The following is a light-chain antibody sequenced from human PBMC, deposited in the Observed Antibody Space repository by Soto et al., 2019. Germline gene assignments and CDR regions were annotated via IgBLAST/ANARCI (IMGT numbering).Light chain of an antibody. CDR1: QSVSSN. Sequence: IVMSQSPSTLSVSPGERATLSCRASQSVSSNLAWYQQKSGQAPRLLIYGASTRATGIPARFSGSGSGTEFTLTISSLQSEDFAVYYCQQYKNWPPITFGQGTRLEIK. CDR2: GAS. V-gene: IGKV3-15*01. CDR3: QQYKNWPPIT. J-gene: IGKJ5*01.